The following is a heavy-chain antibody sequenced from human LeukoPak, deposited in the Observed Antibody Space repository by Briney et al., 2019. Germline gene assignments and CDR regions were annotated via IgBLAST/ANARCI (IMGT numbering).Heavy chain of an antibody. CDR3: AKDGAQYSSGPECDP. CDR2: ISNDGMNA. D-gene: IGHD6-19*01. Sequence: GGSLRLSCAASGLNFSGTAMSWVRQAPGKGLEWVSAISNDGMNAYYADSVKGRFTISRDNYKKTVYVKMRRLTAADTGVYYCAKDGAQYSSGPECDPRGQGALVTVSP. J-gene: IGHJ5*02. V-gene: IGHV3-23*01. CDR1: GLNFSGTA.